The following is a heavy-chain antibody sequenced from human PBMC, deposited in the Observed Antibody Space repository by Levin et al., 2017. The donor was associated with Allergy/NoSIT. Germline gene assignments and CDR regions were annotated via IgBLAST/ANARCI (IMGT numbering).Heavy chain of an antibody. Sequence: SCEASRFTFSSYAMHWVRQAPGTGLEWLAVISSDGNSHYYADSVKGRFSISRDNSLHTLFLQMDSLRAEDTALYYCTRGFPGGIYCGGDCYSFDYWGQGTLVTVSS. CDR2: ISSDGNSH. CDR1: RFTFSSYA. CDR3: TRGFPGGIYCGGDCYSFDY. V-gene: IGHV3-30*04. D-gene: IGHD2-21*02. J-gene: IGHJ4*02.